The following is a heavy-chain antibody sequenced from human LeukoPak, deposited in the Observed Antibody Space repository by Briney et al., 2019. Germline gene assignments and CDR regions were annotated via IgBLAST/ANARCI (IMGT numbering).Heavy chain of an antibody. CDR1: GYTFTSYD. CDR3: ARAPIAAAGTTGDY. V-gene: IGHV1-8*01. CDR2: MNPNGGNT. D-gene: IGHD6-13*01. J-gene: IGHJ4*02. Sequence: ASVKVSCKASGYTFTSYDINWVRQATGQGLEWMGWMNPNGGNTGYAQKFQGRVTMTRNTSISTAYMELSSLRSEDTAVYYCARAPIAAAGTTGDYWGQGTLVTVSS.